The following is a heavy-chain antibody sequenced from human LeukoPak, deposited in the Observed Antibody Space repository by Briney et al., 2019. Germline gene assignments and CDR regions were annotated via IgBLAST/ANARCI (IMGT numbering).Heavy chain of an antibody. J-gene: IGHJ4*02. Sequence: GGSLRLSCAASGFSFSSYGMHWVRQAPGKGLEWVAVISYDGSNEYFADSVKGRFTVSRDNSKNTLYLQMNSLRPEDTAVYYCAKDLGVAAYLLFDYITSGLDSWGQGTLVTVSS. CDR2: ISYDGSNE. CDR1: GFSFSSYG. V-gene: IGHV3-30*18. CDR3: AKDLGVAAYLLFDYITSGLDS. D-gene: IGHD2/OR15-2a*01.